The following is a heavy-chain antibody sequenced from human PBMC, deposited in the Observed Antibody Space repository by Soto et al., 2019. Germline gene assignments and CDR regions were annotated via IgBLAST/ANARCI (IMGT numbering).Heavy chain of an antibody. CDR1: GGTFSSYA. CDR2: IIPIFGTA. D-gene: IGHD1-20*01. CDR3: ASSITGTVSYYYGMDV. J-gene: IGHJ6*02. Sequence: QVQLVQSGAEVKKPESSVKVSCKASGGTFSSYAISWVRQAPGQGLEWMGGIIPIFGTANYAQKFQGRVTITADESTSTAYMELSSLRSEDTAVYYCASSITGTVSYYYGMDVWGQGTTVTVSS. V-gene: IGHV1-69*12.